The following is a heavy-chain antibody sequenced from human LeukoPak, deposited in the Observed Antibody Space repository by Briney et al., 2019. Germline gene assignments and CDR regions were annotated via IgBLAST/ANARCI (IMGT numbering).Heavy chain of an antibody. V-gene: IGHV3-30*03. J-gene: IGHJ4*02. Sequence: GRSLRLSCAASGFTFSSYGMHWVRQAPGKGLEGVAVISYDGSNKYYADSVKGRFTISRDNSKNTLYLQMNSLRAEDTAVYYCALGEYSGYDFQSAPMPPFGYWGQGTLVTVSS. CDR1: GFTFSSYG. D-gene: IGHD5-12*01. CDR3: ALGEYSGYDFQSAPMPPFGY. CDR2: ISYDGSNK.